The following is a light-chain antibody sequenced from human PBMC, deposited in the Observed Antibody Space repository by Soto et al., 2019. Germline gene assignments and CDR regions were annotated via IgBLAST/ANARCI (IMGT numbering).Light chain of an antibody. V-gene: IGLV2-14*01. Sequence: QSALTQPASVSGSPGQSIAISCTGTSSDVGSYKYVSWYRQYPGKAPKLLIYEVNNRPSGVSNRFSGSKSGNTASLTISGLQVEDEGDYYCSTNISRTSLRVFGGGTQLTV. J-gene: IGLJ3*02. CDR2: EVN. CDR3: STNISRTSLRV. CDR1: SSDVGSYKY.